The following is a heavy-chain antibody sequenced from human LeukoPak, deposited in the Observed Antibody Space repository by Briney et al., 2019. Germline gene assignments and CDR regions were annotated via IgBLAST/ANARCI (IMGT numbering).Heavy chain of an antibody. Sequence: GGSLRLSCAASGFTFSSYSMNWVRQAPGKGLEWVSSISSSSSYIYYADSVKGRFTISRDNAKNSLYLQMNSLRAEDTAVYYCARGPKGGGYCSSTSCYGWGQGTLVTVSS. CDR2: ISSSSSYI. V-gene: IGHV3-21*01. CDR3: ARGPKGGGYCSSTSCYG. J-gene: IGHJ4*02. D-gene: IGHD2-2*03. CDR1: GFTFSSYS.